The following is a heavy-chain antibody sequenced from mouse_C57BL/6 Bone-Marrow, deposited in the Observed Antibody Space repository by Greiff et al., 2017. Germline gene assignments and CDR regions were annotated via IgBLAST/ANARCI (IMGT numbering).Heavy chain of an antibody. CDR2: IHPNSGST. Sequence: VQLQQPGAELVKPGASVKLSCKASGYTFTSYWMHWVKQRPGQGLEWIGMIHPNSGSTNYNEKFKSKATLTVDKSSSTAYMQLSSLTSEDSAVYYFGHYGSSWCDYWGQGTTVTVSS. J-gene: IGHJ4*01. CDR1: GYTFTSYW. CDR3: GHYGSSWCDY. D-gene: IGHD1-1*01. V-gene: IGHV1-64*01.